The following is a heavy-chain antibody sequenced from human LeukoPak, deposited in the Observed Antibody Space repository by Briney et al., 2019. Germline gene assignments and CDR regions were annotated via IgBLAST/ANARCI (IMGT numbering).Heavy chain of an antibody. CDR2: ISSSGSTI. J-gene: IGHJ5*02. V-gene: IGHV3-11*01. CDR1: GFTFSDYY. Sequence: GGSLRLSCAASGFTFSDYYMSWIRQAPGKGLEWVSYISSSGSTIYCADSVKGRFTISRDNAKNSLYLQMNSLRAEDTAVYYCARVGYCSSTSCYSGINNWFDPWGQGTLVTVSS. D-gene: IGHD2-2*01. CDR3: ARVGYCSSTSCYSGINNWFDP.